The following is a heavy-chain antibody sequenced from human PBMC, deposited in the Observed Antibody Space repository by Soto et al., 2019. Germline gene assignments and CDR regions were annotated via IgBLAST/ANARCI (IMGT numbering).Heavy chain of an antibody. D-gene: IGHD3-16*01. CDR1: GFTVSSYW. J-gene: IGHJ3*02. CDR3: AGVGPEKAGGVVYDI. CDR2: INSDGSST. Sequence: EVQLVESGGALVQPGGSLRLSCAASGFTVSSYWMHWVRQAPGKGLVWVSRINSDGSSTSYADSVKGRFTISRDNAKRPLYLQTNSLRAEDTAVYHCAGVGPEKAGGVVYDIWGQGTMVTV. V-gene: IGHV3-74*01.